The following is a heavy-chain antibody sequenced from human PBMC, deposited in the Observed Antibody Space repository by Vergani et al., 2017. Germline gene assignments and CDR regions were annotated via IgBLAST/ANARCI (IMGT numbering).Heavy chain of an antibody. J-gene: IGHJ2*01. V-gene: IGHV3-9*01. D-gene: IGHD6-13*01. CDR2: INWNSDII. CDR1: GFTFDDYA. CDR3: VKDIAASGNYWYFDR. Sequence: EVQLVESGGGLVQPGRSLRLSCAASGFTFDDYAMHWVRQAPGTGLEWVSGINWNSDIIAYSDSVKGRFTISRDNAKNSLYLQMNSLRAEDTALYYCVKDIAASGNYWYFDRWGRGTLVTVSS.